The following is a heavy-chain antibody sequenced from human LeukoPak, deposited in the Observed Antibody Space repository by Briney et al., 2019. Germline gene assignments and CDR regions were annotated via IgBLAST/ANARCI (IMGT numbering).Heavy chain of an antibody. V-gene: IGHV1-2*02. CDR2: INPNSGGT. Sequence: ASVKVSCKASGYTFTGYHMHWVRQAPEHGLEWMGWINPNSGGTNYAQKFQGRVTMTRDTSISTAYMELSRLGSDDTAVYYCASGREYSGSGCHDGAFDVWGQGTMVTVSS. CDR3: ASGREYSGSGCHDGAFDV. D-gene: IGHD3-10*01. CDR1: GYTFTGYH. J-gene: IGHJ3*01.